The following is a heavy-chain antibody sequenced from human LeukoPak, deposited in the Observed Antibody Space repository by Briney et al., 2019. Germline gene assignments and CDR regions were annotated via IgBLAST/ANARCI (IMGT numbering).Heavy chain of an antibody. V-gene: IGHV4-4*09. J-gene: IGHJ4*02. CDR2: IYTSGST. CDR1: GGPISSYY. Sequence: SETLSLTCTVSGGPISSYYWSWIRQPPGKGLEWIGYIYTSGSTNYNPSLKSRVTISVDTSKNQFSLKLSSVTAADTAVYYCARATVVVHYFDYWGQGTLVTVSS. D-gene: IGHD4-23*01. CDR3: ARATVVVHYFDY.